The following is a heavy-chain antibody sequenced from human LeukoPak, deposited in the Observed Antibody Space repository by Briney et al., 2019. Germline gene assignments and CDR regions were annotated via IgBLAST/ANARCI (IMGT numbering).Heavy chain of an antibody. CDR2: IPYDGNTK. CDR3: AKKGMSYYDTSGYDY. D-gene: IGHD3-22*01. J-gene: IGHJ4*02. CDR1: GFTFSSYG. Sequence: PGGSLRLSCAASGFTFSSYGMHWVRQAPGKGLVWVAVIPYDGNTKYYADSVKGRFTISRDTSKNTLYLQMNSLRVEDTAVYYCAKKGMSYYDTSGYDYWGQGTLVTVSS. V-gene: IGHV3-30*18.